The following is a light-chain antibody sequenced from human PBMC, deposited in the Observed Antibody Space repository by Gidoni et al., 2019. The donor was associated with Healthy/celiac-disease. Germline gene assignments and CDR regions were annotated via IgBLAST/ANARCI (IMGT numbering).Light chain of an antibody. J-gene: IGLJ3*02. V-gene: IGLV1-40*01. CDR3: QSYDSSLSGWV. CDR1: SSNIGAGYY. Sequence: QSLLTHPPSLSGAPGQRVTISCTGISSNIGAGYYVHWYQQLPGTAPKLLIYGNSNRPSGVPDRFSGSKSGTSASLAITGLQAEDEADYYCQSYDSSLSGWVFGGGTKLTVL. CDR2: GNS.